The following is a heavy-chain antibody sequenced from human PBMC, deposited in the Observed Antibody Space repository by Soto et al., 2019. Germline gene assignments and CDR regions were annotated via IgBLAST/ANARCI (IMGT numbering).Heavy chain of an antibody. D-gene: IGHD6-13*01. V-gene: IGHV4-39*01. J-gene: IGHJ6*02. CDR1: SGSISSSSYY. CDR3: ARIPVNSSSWSKIYYYYYGMDV. Sequence: SETLSLTCTVSSGSISSSSYYWGWIRQPPGKGLEWIGSIYYSGSTYYNPSLKSRFTISGDTPKNQFSLKQSSVTAADTAVYYCARIPVNSSSWSKIYYYYYGMDVWGQGTTVTVSS. CDR2: IYYSGST.